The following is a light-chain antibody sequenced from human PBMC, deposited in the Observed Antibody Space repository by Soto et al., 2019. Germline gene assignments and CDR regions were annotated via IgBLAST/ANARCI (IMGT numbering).Light chain of an antibody. CDR2: DAS. V-gene: IGKV3-11*01. CDR1: QSVSSY. Sequence: IVLTQSPATLSLSPGERATLSCRASQSVSSYLAWYQQKPGQAPRLHIYDASNRATGIPARFSGSWSGTDFTLTISSLEPEDFAVYYCQQRSNWPPLFTFGPGTKVDIK. J-gene: IGKJ3*01. CDR3: QQRSNWPPLFT.